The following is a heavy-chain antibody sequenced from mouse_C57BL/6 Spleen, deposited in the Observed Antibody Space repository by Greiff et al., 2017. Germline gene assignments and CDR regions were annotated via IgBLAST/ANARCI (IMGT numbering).Heavy chain of an antibody. J-gene: IGHJ4*01. CDR3: ARGGDYDGYYAMDY. CDR1: GYTFTSYG. V-gene: IGHV1-81*01. CDR2: IYPRSGNT. Sequence: QVQLQQSGAELARPGASVQLSCQASGYTFTSYGISWVKQRTGQGLEWIGEIYPRSGNTYYNEKFKGKATLTADKSSSTAYMELRSLTSEDSAVYFFARGGDYDGYYAMDYWGQGTSVTVSS. D-gene: IGHD2-4*01.